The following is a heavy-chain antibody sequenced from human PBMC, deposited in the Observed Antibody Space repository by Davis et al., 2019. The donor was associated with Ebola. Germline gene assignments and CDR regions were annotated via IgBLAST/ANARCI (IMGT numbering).Heavy chain of an antibody. CDR3: VRSQAYVSWFDP. CDR2: ISYKNDDT. Sequence: PGGSLRLSCVASGFTFSSYSFNWVRQTPGKGLEWVSDISYKNDDTHYADSVKGRFTISKDYYKNTVYLQMNSLRIEDTAGYYCVRSQAYVSWFDPWGQGTLVTVSS. CDR1: GFTFSSYS. J-gene: IGHJ5*02. V-gene: IGHV3-23*01. D-gene: IGHD3-16*01.